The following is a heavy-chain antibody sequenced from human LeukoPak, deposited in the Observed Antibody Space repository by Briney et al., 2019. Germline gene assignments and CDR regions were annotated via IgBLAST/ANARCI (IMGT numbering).Heavy chain of an antibody. Sequence: ASVKVSCKASGYTSTSYGISWVRQAPGQGLEWMGWISAYNGNTNYAQKLQGRVTMTTDTSTSTAYMELRSLRSDDTAMYYCAREGYSYGYGGYYYYYMDVWGKGTTVTVSS. D-gene: IGHD5-18*01. CDR3: AREGYSYGYGGYYYYYMDV. J-gene: IGHJ6*03. V-gene: IGHV1-18*01. CDR2: ISAYNGNT. CDR1: GYTSTSYG.